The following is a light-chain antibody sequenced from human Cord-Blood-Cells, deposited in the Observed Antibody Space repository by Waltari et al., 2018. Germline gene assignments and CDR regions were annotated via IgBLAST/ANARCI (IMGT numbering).Light chain of an antibody. CDR1: SSDVCSYNL. V-gene: IGLV2-23*01. CDR3: CSYAGSSTYV. CDR2: EGS. Sequence: QSPLTQPASVSGSPGQSITISCTGTSSDVCSYNLVSWYQQHPGKAPKLMIYEGSKRPSGVSNRFSGSKSGNTASLTISGLQAEDEADYYCCSYAGSSTYVFGTGTKVTVL. J-gene: IGLJ1*01.